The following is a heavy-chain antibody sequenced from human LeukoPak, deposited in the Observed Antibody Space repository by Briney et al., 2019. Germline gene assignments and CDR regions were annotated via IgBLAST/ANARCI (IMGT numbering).Heavy chain of an antibody. J-gene: IGHJ4*02. CDR3: ARDPLYCSGGSCSDY. CDR2: IIPIFGTA. V-gene: IGHV1-69*05. CDR1: GGTFSSYA. Sequence: AVKVSCKASGGTFSSYAISWVRQAPGQGREWMGGIIPIFGTANYAQKFQGRVTITTDESTSTAYMELSSLRSEDTAVYYCARDPLYCSGGSCSDYWGQGTLVTVSS. D-gene: IGHD2-15*01.